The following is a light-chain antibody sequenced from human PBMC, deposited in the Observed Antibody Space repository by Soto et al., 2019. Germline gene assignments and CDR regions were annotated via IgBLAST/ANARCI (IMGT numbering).Light chain of an antibody. CDR3: SSYTSSSTLYV. V-gene: IGLV2-14*01. CDR1: SSDVGGYNY. Sequence: SVRTQPASGTGAPGQWSTISCTGTSSDVGGYNYVSWYQQHPGKAPKLMIYDVSNRPSGVSNRFSGSKSGNTASLTISGLQAEDEADYYCSSYTSSSTLYVFGTGTKVTVL. J-gene: IGLJ1*01. CDR2: DVS.